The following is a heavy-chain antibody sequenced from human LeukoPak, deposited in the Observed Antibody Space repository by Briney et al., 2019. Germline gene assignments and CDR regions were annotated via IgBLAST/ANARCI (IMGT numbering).Heavy chain of an antibody. CDR2: INPNSGGT. Sequence: ASVKVSCKASGYTFTGYYMHWVRQAPGQGLEWMGWINPNSGGTNYAQKFQGRVTMTRDMSTSTVYMELSRLRSDDTAVYYCARGSGSSWDTNFDYWGQGTLVTVSS. J-gene: IGHJ4*02. V-gene: IGHV1-2*02. CDR1: GYTFTGYY. CDR3: ARGSGSSWDTNFDY. D-gene: IGHD6-13*01.